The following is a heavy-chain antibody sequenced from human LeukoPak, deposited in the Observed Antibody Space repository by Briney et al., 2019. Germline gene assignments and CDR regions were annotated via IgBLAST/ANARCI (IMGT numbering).Heavy chain of an antibody. CDR3: ARVKITMKPRGAFDI. Sequence: ASVKVSCKASGYTFTSYGISWARQAPGQGLEWMGWISAYNGNTNYAQKLQGRVTMTTDTSTSTAYMELRSLRSDDTAVYYCARVKITMKPRGAFDIWGQGTMVTVSS. CDR2: ISAYNGNT. D-gene: IGHD3-22*01. V-gene: IGHV1-18*01. CDR1: GYTFTSYG. J-gene: IGHJ3*02.